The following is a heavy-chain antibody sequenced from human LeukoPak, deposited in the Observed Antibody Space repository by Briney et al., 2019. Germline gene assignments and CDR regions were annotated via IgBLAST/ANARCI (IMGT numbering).Heavy chain of an antibody. CDR2: ISAYNGNT. J-gene: IGHJ3*02. CDR3: ARPLRPSYYDSSGWGAFDI. V-gene: IGHV1-18*01. D-gene: IGHD3-22*01. CDR1: GYTFTSYG. Sequence: GASVKVSCKASGYTFTSYGISWVRQAPGQGLEWMGWISAYNGNTNYAQKLQGRVTMTTDTSTSTAYMELSSLRSEDTAVYYCARPLRPSYYDSSGWGAFDIWGQGTMVTVSS.